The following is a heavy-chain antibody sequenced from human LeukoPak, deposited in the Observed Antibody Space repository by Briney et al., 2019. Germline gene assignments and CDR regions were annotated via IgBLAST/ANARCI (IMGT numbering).Heavy chain of an antibody. Sequence: GRSLRLSCATSGFTLSSYAMNWVRQAPGRGLEWVSVISDSGIGTYYTDSVKGRFTISRDNSKNTLYLQMNSLRAEDTAVYYCAKGLCSSTSCPQKDWGQGTLVTVSS. CDR3: AKGLCSSTSCPQKD. D-gene: IGHD2-2*01. CDR1: GFTLSSYA. J-gene: IGHJ4*02. CDR2: ISDSGIGT. V-gene: IGHV3-23*01.